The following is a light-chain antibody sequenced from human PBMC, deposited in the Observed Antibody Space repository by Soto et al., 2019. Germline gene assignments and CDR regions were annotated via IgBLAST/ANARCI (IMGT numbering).Light chain of an antibody. CDR3: QQYNSYET. Sequence: DIQMTQSPSTLSASVGDRVTITCRASQSISSWLAWYQQKAGKAPKLLIYKASSLESGVPSRFSGSGSATEFTFTISSLQPDDFATYYCQQYNSYETFGQGTKVEIK. J-gene: IGKJ1*01. CDR1: QSISSW. V-gene: IGKV1-5*03. CDR2: KAS.